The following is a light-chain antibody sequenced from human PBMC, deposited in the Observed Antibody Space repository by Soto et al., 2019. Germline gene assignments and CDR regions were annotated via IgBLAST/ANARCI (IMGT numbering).Light chain of an antibody. CDR1: QPISIF. J-gene: IGKJ4*01. CDR2: GAS. V-gene: IGKV1-39*01. CDR3: QQTFITPPHT. Sequence: DVQMTQFPSSLSASVGDRVTITCRASQPISIFLNWYQHKAGQAPNLLIRGASNLHSGVPSRFRGSGSQRAFTLTISNLQPEDFATYYCQQTFITPPHTFGGGTRVEMK.